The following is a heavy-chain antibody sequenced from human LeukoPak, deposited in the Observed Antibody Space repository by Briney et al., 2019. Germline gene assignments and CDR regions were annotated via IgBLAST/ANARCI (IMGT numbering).Heavy chain of an antibody. V-gene: IGHV3-66*02. J-gene: IGHJ4*02. CDR3: ARDRYSYDYALDC. CDR2: IYSGGST. CDR1: GFTVRNNY. D-gene: IGHD5-18*01. Sequence: PGGSLRLSCAASGFTVRNNYMTWVRQAPGKGLEWVSVIYSGGSTYYAVSVKGRFTISRDNSNNTLYLQMNSPRAEDSAVYYCARDRYSYDYALDCWGQGTLVTVSS.